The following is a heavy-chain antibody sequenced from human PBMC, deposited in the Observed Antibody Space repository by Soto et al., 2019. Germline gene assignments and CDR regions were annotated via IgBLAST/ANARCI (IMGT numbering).Heavy chain of an antibody. Sequence: GGSLRLSCAASGFTFSSYDMHWVRQATGKGLEWVSAIGTAGDTYYPGSVKGRFTISRENAKNSLYLQMNSLRAEDTAVYYCAREASDNYYYYYGMDVWGQGSTVTVSS. CDR1: GFTFSSYD. D-gene: IGHD3-22*01. CDR2: IGTAGDT. J-gene: IGHJ6*01. CDR3: AREASDNYYYYYGMDV. V-gene: IGHV3-13*01.